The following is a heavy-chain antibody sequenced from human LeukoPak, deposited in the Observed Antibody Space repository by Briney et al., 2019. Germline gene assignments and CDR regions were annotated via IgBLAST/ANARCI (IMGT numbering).Heavy chain of an antibody. Sequence: GGSLRLSCAASGFTVSSNYMSWVRQAPGKGLEWVSVIYSGGSTYYADSVKGRFTISRDNSKNTLYLQMNSLRAEDTAVYYCARGGAAPTPYYYYYYMDVWGKGTTVAVSS. CDR3: ARGGAAPTPYYYYYYMDV. CDR2: IYSGGST. CDR1: GFTVSSNY. J-gene: IGHJ6*03. D-gene: IGHD6-13*01. V-gene: IGHV3-53*01.